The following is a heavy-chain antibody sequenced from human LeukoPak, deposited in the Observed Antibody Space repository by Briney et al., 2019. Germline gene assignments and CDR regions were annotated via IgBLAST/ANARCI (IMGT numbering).Heavy chain of an antibody. CDR3: ATSPSSWSTPDF. Sequence: GESLKISCKGSGYSFTSYWIFWVRQTPGKGLDWMGKIDPSDSYTNYNPSSQGHVTISVDKSISTAYLQWGSLGSSDTAIYYCATSPSSWSTPDFWGQGTLVTVSS. CDR2: IDPSDSYT. V-gene: IGHV5-10-1*01. CDR1: GYSFTSYW. D-gene: IGHD6-13*01. J-gene: IGHJ4*02.